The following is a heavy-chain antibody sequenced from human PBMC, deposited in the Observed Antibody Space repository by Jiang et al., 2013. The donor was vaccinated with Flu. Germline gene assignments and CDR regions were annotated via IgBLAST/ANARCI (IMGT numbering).Heavy chain of an antibody. V-gene: IGHV4-4*02. CDR3: ARVGLRIVVVVAATPQKNAFDI. CDR1: GGSISSSNW. CDR2: IYHSGST. J-gene: IGHJ3*02. Sequence: VQLVESGPGLVKPSGTLSLTCAVSGGSISSSNWWSWVRQPPGKGLEWIGEIYHSGSTNYNPSLKSRVTISVDKSKNQFSLKLSSVTAADTAVYYCARVGLRIVVVVAATPQKNAFDIWGQGTMVTVSS. D-gene: IGHD2-15*01.